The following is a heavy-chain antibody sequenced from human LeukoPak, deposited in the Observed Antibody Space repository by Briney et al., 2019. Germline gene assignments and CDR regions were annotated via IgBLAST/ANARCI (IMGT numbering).Heavy chain of an antibody. Sequence: SETLSLTCTVSGGFFSSSSYYWGWIRQPPGKGLEWIGSMYYSGSTYYNASLRSRVTISVDTSKNQFSLKLGSVTAADTAVYYCARHFDRDGYKSNAFDIWGQGTMVTVSS. CDR1: GGFFSSSSYY. V-gene: IGHV4-39*01. CDR3: ARHFDRDGYKSNAFDI. D-gene: IGHD5-24*01. CDR2: MYYSGST. J-gene: IGHJ3*02.